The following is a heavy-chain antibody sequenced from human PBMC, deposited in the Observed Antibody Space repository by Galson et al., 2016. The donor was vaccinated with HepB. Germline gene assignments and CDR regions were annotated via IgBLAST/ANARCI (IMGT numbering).Heavy chain of an antibody. D-gene: IGHD5-24*01. CDR3: ARVRDGYNSYFYYGMDV. V-gene: IGHV1-69*13. CDR2: IIPLYGTA. J-gene: IGHJ6*02. Sequence: SVKVSCKASGGTFNSYAISWVRQAPGQGLEWMGGIIPLYGTANYAQKFQGRVTIIADDSTSTAYMELSSLRSEDTAMYYCARVRDGYNSYFYYGMDVWGQGTTVTVSS. CDR1: GGTFNSYA.